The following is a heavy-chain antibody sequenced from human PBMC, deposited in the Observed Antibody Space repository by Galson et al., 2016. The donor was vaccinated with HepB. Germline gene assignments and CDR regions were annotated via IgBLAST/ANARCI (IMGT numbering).Heavy chain of an antibody. Sequence: SLRLSCAASGITFSKAWMSWVRQAPGQGLEWLGRIKSKSDGGTTDYAASVKGRFTISREDSRNTLYLQLNSLKTEDTAIYYCTTDIGVATFDYWGQGTLVTVSS. J-gene: IGHJ4*02. V-gene: IGHV3-15*01. CDR1: GITFSKAW. CDR2: IKSKSDGGTT. CDR3: TTDIGVATFDY. D-gene: IGHD5-12*01.